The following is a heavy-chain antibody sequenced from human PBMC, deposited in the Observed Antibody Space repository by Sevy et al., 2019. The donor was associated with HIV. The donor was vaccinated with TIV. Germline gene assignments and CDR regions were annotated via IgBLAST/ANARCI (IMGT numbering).Heavy chain of an antibody. V-gene: IGHV3-23*01. Sequence: GGSLRLSCAASGFTFSSYAMSWVRQAPGKGLEWVSAISGSGGSTYYADSVKGRFTISRDNSKNTLYLQMNSLRAEDTAVYYCAKDGLIYDYVWGGYPIDAFDIWGQGTMVTVSS. CDR1: GFTFSSYA. CDR2: ISGSGGST. CDR3: AKDGLIYDYVWGGYPIDAFDI. J-gene: IGHJ3*02. D-gene: IGHD3-16*02.